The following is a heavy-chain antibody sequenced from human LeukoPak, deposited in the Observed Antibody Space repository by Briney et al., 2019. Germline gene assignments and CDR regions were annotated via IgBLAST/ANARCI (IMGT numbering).Heavy chain of an antibody. CDR2: INWNGGST. CDR3: ARKWDSSSWYPSDY. V-gene: IGHV3-20*04. Sequence: GGSLRLSCAASGFTFDDYGVSWVRQAPGKGLEWVSGINWNGGSTGYADSVKGRFTISRDNAKNSLYLQMNSLRAEDTALYYCARKWDSSSWYPSDYWGQGTLVTVSS. D-gene: IGHD6-13*01. J-gene: IGHJ4*02. CDR1: GFTFDDYG.